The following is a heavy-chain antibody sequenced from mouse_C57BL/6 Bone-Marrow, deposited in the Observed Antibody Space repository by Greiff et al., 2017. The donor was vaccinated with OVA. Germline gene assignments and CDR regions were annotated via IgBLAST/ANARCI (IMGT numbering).Heavy chain of an antibody. V-gene: IGHV1-52*01. Sequence: QVQLQQPGAELVRPGSSVKLSCKASGYTFTSHWMHWVKQRPIQGLEWIGNIDPSDSETHYNQKFKDKATLTVDKSSTTAYMQLSSLTSEDSAVYYCARSDYSNPAWFAYWGQGTLVTVSA. J-gene: IGHJ3*01. D-gene: IGHD2-5*01. CDR2: IDPSDSET. CDR1: GYTFTSHW. CDR3: ARSDYSNPAWFAY.